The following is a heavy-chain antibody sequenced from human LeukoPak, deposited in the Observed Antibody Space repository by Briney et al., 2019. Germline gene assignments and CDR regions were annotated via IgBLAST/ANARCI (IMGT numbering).Heavy chain of an antibody. V-gene: IGHV3-30*02. J-gene: IGHJ4*02. CDR2: IRYDGSNK. CDR1: GFTFSSYG. Sequence: PGGSLRLSCAASGFTFSSYGMHWVRQAPGKGLEWVAFIRYDGSNKYYADSVKGRFTISRDNSKNTLYLQMNSLRAEDTAVYYCAKDKNPSLNYGDYLYWGQGTLVTVSS. CDR3: AKDKNPSLNYGDYLY. D-gene: IGHD4-17*01.